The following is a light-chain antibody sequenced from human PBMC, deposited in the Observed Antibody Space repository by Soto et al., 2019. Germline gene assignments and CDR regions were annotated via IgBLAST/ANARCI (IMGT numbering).Light chain of an antibody. CDR1: TSNIGSNT. Sequence: QSVLTQPPSSSGTPGQRVTISCYGNTSNIGSNTVSWYQHLPGTAPKLLIYGSNQRPSGVPDRFSGSKSGTSASLAISGLQSEDDDDYHCATWDERLNGLVFGGGTKLTVL. CDR2: GSN. V-gene: IGLV1-44*01. J-gene: IGLJ2*01. CDR3: ATWDERLNGLV.